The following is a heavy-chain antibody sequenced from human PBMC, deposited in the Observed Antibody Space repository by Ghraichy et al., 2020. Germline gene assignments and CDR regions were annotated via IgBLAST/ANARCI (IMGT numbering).Heavy chain of an antibody. Sequence: GESLNISCAASGFIFNAYNMNWVRQAPGKGLEWISFIDSSGSKIYYADSVKGRFIISRDNAHNSLSLQMSSLRHEDTALYYCARGSYTSGSSPWGQGTLVTVSS. CDR3: ARGSYTSGSSP. CDR2: IDSSGSKI. CDR1: GFIFNAYN. D-gene: IGHD3-10*01. J-gene: IGHJ5*02. V-gene: IGHV3-48*02.